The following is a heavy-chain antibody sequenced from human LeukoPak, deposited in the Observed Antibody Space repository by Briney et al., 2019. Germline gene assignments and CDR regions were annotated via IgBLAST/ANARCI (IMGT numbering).Heavy chain of an antibody. J-gene: IGHJ4*02. D-gene: IGHD3-16*01. Sequence: SETLSLTCSVSGYSISNAYYWSWIRQPPGKGLEWIGSVYHSGTTSYNPSLESRATISVDTSKNQFSLKLSSVTAADTAVYYCARESASFGGVIDCWGQGTLVTVSS. CDR1: GYSISNAYY. CDR2: VYHSGTT. CDR3: ARESASFGGVIDC. V-gene: IGHV4-38-2*02.